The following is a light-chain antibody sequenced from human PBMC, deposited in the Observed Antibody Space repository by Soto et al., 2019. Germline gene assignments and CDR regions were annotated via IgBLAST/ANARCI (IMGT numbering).Light chain of an antibody. CDR3: QHYNRYSPYT. CDR1: QSISTW. CDR2: TAS. Sequence: DIQMTQFPSTLSASIGDRVTITCRASQSISTWLAWYQQKAGKAPKLLIYTASSLETGVPSRFSGSGSGTEFTLTISSLQLDDFATYYCQHYNRYSPYTFGQGTRLEIK. J-gene: IGKJ2*01. V-gene: IGKV1-5*03.